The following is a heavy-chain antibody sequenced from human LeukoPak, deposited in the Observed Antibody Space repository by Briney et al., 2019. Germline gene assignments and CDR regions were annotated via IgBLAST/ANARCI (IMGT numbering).Heavy chain of an antibody. CDR2: ISSSGRTI. J-gene: IGHJ4*02. D-gene: IGHD4-23*01. CDR1: GFTFSSYA. Sequence: GGSLRLSCAASGFTFSSYAMNWVRPAPGKGLEWVSYISSSGRTIYYADSVKGRFTISRDNAKNSLYLQMNNLRAEDTAIYYCARDLDGGNSFDYWGQGTLVTVSS. CDR3: ARDLDGGNSFDY. V-gene: IGHV3-48*03.